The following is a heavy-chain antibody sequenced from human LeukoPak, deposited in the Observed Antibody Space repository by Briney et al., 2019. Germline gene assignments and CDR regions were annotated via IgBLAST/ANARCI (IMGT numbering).Heavy chain of an antibody. CDR1: GFTFSSYG. Sequence: QAGGSLRLSCAASGFTFSSYGMSWVRQAPGKALEWVSAISGSGGSTYYADSVKGRFTISRDNSKNTLYLQMNSLRAEDTAVYYCAKEYYDFWSGYPHDYWGQGTLVTVSS. V-gene: IGHV3-23*01. D-gene: IGHD3-3*01. J-gene: IGHJ4*02. CDR3: AKEYYDFWSGYPHDY. CDR2: ISGSGGST.